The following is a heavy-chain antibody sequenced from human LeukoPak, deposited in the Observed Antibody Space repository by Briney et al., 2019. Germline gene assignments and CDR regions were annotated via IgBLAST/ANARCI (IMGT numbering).Heavy chain of an antibody. CDR2: IYYSGST. CDR3: ARAAWFGKLLAAFDI. J-gene: IGHJ3*02. CDR1: GGSISSGGYY. D-gene: IGHD3-10*01. V-gene: IGHV4-31*03. Sequence: SQTLSLTCTVSGGSISSGGYYWSWIRQHPGKGLEWIGYIYYSGSTYYNPSLKSRVTISVDTSKNQFSLKLSSVTAADTAVYYCARAAWFGKLLAAFDIWGQGTMVTVSS.